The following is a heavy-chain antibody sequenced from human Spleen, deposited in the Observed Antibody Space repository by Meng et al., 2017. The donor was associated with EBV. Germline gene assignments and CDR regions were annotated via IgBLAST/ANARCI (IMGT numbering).Heavy chain of an antibody. D-gene: IGHD6-19*01. V-gene: IGHV3-11*01. CDR2: ISSSGYKK. J-gene: IGHJ5*02. Sequence: QIQVVESGGRLGKPGGSVGLSCEGSGFSFSDYYMSWIRQAPGKGLGWVSYISSSGYKKYYADSVKGRFTISRDNAQNLLFLQMDSLRADDTAVYYCARTEVAGPWGQGTLVTVSS. CDR3: ARTEVAGP. CDR1: GFSFSDYY.